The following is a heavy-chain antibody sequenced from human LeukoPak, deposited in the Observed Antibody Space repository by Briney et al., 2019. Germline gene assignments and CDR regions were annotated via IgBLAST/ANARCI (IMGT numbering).Heavy chain of an antibody. Sequence: SETLSLTCTVSGGSISSSSYYWGWIRQPPGKGLEWIGSIYYSGSTYYNPSLKSRVTISVDTSKNQFSLKLSSVTAADTAVYYCARPHSTVTTPYYYMDVWGKGTTVTVSS. J-gene: IGHJ6*03. CDR3: ARPHSTVTTPYYYMDV. CDR2: IYYSGST. V-gene: IGHV4-39*01. CDR1: GGSISSSSYY. D-gene: IGHD4-11*01.